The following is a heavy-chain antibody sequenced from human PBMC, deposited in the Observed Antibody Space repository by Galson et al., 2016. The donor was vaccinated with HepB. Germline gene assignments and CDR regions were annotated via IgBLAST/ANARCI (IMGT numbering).Heavy chain of an antibody. Sequence: SLRLSCAASGFSISIYSMNWVRQAPGKGLEWISYISSSGDIIYYADSVKGRFTISRDNAKNSLYLQMNSLRAEDSAKYYCTRGPYCSRTTCYRYYGMDV. CDR2: ISSSGDII. V-gene: IGHV3-48*04. J-gene: IGHJ6*01. CDR3: TRGPYCSRTTCYRYYGMDV. D-gene: IGHD2-2*01. CDR1: GFSISIYS.